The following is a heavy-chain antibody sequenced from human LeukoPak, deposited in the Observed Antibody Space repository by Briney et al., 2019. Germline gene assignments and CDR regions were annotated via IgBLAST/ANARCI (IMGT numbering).Heavy chain of an antibody. CDR1: GFTFSTYG. J-gene: IGHJ4*02. D-gene: IGHD2-8*02. CDR2: ISNDGNKK. CDR3: AKVGWDKSYWYGRIDY. V-gene: IGHV3-30*18. Sequence: GRSLRLSCAATGFTFSTYGMHWVRQAPGKGLEWVAAISNDGNKKYYADSVKGRFTISRDNPKNTLFLHMNSLRAEDTAVYYCAKVGWDKSYWYGRIDYWGQGTLVTVSS.